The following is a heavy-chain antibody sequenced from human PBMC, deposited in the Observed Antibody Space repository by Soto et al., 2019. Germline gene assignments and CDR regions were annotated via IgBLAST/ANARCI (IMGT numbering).Heavy chain of an antibody. CDR1: GFTFSSYG. CDR2: IKQDGSEK. J-gene: IGHJ4*02. D-gene: IGHD3-22*01. CDR3: ARDYYDSSGYYGVGYYFDY. V-gene: IGHV3-7*03. Sequence: GGSLRLSCAASGFTFSSYGMSWVRQAPGKGLEWVANIKQDGSEKYYVDSVKGRFTISRDNAKNSLHLQMNSLRAEDTAVYYCARDYYDSSGYYGVGYYFDYWGQGTLVTVSS.